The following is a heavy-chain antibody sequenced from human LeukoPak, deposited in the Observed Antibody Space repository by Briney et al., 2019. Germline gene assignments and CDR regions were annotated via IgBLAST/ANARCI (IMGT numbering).Heavy chain of an antibody. V-gene: IGHV3-11*06. CDR3: ARDIAVSGNYFDY. J-gene: IGHJ4*02. CDR1: GFIFSDYY. D-gene: IGHD6-19*01. CDR2: ISSSNSYT. Sequence: GGSLRLSCAASGFIFSDYYMSWIRQAPGEGLEWVSYISSSNSYTNYADSVKGRFTISRDNAKKSLYLEMNSLRAEDTAVYYCARDIAVSGNYFDYWGQGTLVTVSS.